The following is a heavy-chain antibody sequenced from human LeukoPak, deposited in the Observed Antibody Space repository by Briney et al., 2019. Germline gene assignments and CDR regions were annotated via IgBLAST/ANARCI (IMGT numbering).Heavy chain of an antibody. CDR1: GFTFSSYE. D-gene: IGHD2-2*01. CDR2: ISSSGSTI. J-gene: IGHJ4*02. CDR3: AKIGYCSSTSCYGIFDY. V-gene: IGHV3-48*03. Sequence: GGSLRLSCAASGFTFSSYEMNWVRQAPGKGLEWVSYISSSGSTIYYADSVKGRFTISRDNSKNTLYLQMNSLRAEDTAVYYCAKIGYCSSTSCYGIFDYWGQGTLVTVSS.